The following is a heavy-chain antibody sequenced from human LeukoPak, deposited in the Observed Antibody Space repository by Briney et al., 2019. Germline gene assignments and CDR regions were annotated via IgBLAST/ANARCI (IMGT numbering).Heavy chain of an antibody. J-gene: IGHJ6*03. V-gene: IGHV3-7*03. CDR3: ARDRCSSGGSCSDYIYYYYYMDV. D-gene: IGHD2-15*01. CDR1: GFTVSSYW. CDR2: IKEDGSEE. Sequence: GGSLRLSCAASGFTVSSYWMSWVRQAPGKGLECVANIKEDGSEEYYVDSVKGRFSISRDNAKNSLYLQMNSLRAEDTALYYCARDRCSSGGSCSDYIYYYYYMDVWGKGTTVTVSS.